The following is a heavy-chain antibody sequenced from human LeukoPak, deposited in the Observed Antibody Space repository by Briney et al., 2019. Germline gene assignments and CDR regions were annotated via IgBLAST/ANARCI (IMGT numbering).Heavy chain of an antibody. J-gene: IGHJ3*02. CDR1: GFTFSSYS. Sequence: GGSLRLSCAASGFTFSSYSMNWVRQAPGKGLELVSSISSSSSYIYYADSVKGRFTISRDNAKNSLYLQMNSLRAEDTAVYYCARDWGSRGKFDIWGQGTMVTVSS. D-gene: IGHD3-16*01. CDR3: ARDWGSRGKFDI. V-gene: IGHV3-21*01. CDR2: ISSSSSYI.